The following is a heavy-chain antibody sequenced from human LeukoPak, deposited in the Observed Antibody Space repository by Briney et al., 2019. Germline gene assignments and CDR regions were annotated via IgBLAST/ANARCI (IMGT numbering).Heavy chain of an antibody. J-gene: IGHJ4*02. CDR2: ISGSGDAT. CDR1: GFTFSDYA. CDR3: AKSDCGGDGCKLLNY. Sequence: GGSLRLSCAASGFTFSDYAMSWVRQAPEEGLEWVSAISGSGDATKYADSVKGRFTISRDESKNTLYLQMNGLRAEDTAVYYCAKSDCGGDGCKLLNYWGQGTLVTVSS. D-gene: IGHD2-21*01. V-gene: IGHV3-23*01.